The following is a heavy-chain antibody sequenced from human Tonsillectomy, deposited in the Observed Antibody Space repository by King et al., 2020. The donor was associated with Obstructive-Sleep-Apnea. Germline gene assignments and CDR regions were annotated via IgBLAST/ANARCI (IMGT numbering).Heavy chain of an antibody. CDR2: ISYDGSNK. CDR1: GFTFSSYA. V-gene: IGHV3-30*04. CDR3: ARVLDIVVVPGTKYYYYYAMDV. D-gene: IGHD2-2*03. Sequence: VQLVESGGGVVQPGRSLRLSCGASGFTFSSYAMHWVRQAPGKGLEWVSVISYDGSNKYYADSVKGRFTISRDNSKNTLYLQMNRLRAEDTAVYYCARVLDIVVVPGTKYYYYYAMDVWGQGTTVTVSS. J-gene: IGHJ6*02.